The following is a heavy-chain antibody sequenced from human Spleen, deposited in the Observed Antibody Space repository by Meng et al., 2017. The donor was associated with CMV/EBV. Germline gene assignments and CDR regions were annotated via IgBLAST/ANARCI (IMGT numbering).Heavy chain of an antibody. D-gene: IGHD3-10*02. CDR2: ISYDGSNK. CDR1: GFTFSSYA. J-gene: IGHJ6*02. CDR3: ARVFGDGGYFGGLFYYYYGMDV. V-gene: IGHV3-30*04. Sequence: GGSLRLSCAASGFTFSSYAMHWVRQAPGKGLEWVAVISYDGSNKYYADSVKGRFTISRDNSKNTLYLQMNSLRAEDTAVYYCARVFGDGGYFGGLFYYYYGMDVWGQGTTVTVSS.